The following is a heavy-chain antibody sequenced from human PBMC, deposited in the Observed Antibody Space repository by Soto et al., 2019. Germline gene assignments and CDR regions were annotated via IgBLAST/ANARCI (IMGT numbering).Heavy chain of an antibody. V-gene: IGHV4-59*11. CDR1: GGSLSGLY. CDR3: ARGGYSSNWIGRGLDR. CDR2: IYHNGGP. J-gene: IGHJ5*02. Sequence: SLTSTVSGGSLSGLYGPWIRQHPGKGLEWIGYIYHNGGPSYNPSSKSGVPISLDGSRNQVALKLTSVTAADTAMYYCARGGYSSNWIGRGLDRWGQGTLGTVSS. D-gene: IGHD6-13*01.